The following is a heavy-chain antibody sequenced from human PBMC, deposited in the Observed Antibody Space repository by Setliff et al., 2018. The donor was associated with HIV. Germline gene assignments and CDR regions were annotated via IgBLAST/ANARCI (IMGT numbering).Heavy chain of an antibody. Sequence: PSETLSLTCTVSGGSVSDTSYYWGWIRQPPGKGLEWLAHVYYSGGTYYNPSLNSRVTISVDTSRNQFSLKLTSVTAADTALYFCARLGDSGYDFRGYFDYWGQGKLVTVSS. V-gene: IGHV4-39*01. CDR1: GGSVSDTSYY. J-gene: IGHJ4*02. D-gene: IGHD5-12*01. CDR2: VYYSGGT. CDR3: ARLGDSGYDFRGYFDY.